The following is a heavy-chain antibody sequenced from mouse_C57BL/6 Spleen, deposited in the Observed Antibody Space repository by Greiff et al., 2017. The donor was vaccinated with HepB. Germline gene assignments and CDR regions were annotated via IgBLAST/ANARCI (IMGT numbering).Heavy chain of an antibody. CDR2: IDPNSGGT. D-gene: IGHD1-1*01. V-gene: IGHV1-72*01. J-gene: IGHJ4*01. CDR1: GYTFTSYW. CDR3: ASGNYGSSYRAMDY. Sequence: VKLQQPGAELVKPGASVKLSCKASGYTFTSYWMHWVKQRPGRGLEWIGRIDPNSGGTKYNEKFKSKATLTVDKPSSTAYMQLSSLTSEDSAVYYCASGNYGSSYRAMDYWGQGTSVTVSS.